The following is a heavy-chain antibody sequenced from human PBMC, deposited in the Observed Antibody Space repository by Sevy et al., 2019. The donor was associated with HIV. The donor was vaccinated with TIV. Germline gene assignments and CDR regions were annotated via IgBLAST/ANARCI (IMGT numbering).Heavy chain of an antibody. CDR3: ARGRDYYYDFNWFDP. CDR2: IYYSGST. J-gene: IGHJ5*02. Sequence: SETLSLTCTVSGGSISSYYWSWIRQPPGKGLEWIGYIYYSGSTNYNPSLKSRVTISVDTSKNQFSLKLSSVTAADPAVYYCARGRDYYYDFNWFDPWGQGTLVTVSS. V-gene: IGHV4-59*13. D-gene: IGHD3-22*01. CDR1: GGSISSYY.